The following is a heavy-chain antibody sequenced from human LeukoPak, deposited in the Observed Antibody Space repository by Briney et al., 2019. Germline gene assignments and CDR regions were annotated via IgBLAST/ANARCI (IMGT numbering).Heavy chain of an antibody. CDR3: ARDLKPYCGGDCYSISARPYYYYYGMGV. Sequence: SVKVSCKASGGTFSSYAISWVRQAPGQGLEWMGGIIPIFGTANYAQKFQGRVTITADESTSTAYMELSSLRSEDTAVYYCARDLKPYCGGDCYSISARPYYYYYGMGVWGQGTTVTVSS. J-gene: IGHJ6*02. V-gene: IGHV1-69*13. CDR1: GGTFSSYA. D-gene: IGHD2-21*02. CDR2: IIPIFGTA.